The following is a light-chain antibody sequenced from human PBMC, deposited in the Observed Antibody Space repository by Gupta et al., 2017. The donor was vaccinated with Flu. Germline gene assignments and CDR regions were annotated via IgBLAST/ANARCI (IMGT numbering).Light chain of an antibody. J-gene: IGLJ3*02. CDR2: LNSDGSN. CDR3: QTWGNAGV. Sequence: SSGDSSYAIEWHQQQPEKGPRYLMKLNSDGSNSKGDGITDRFSGSSSGAERYLTIASRQSEDEADYYGQTWGNAGVFGGGTKLTVL. V-gene: IGLV4-69*01. CDR1: SGDSSYA.